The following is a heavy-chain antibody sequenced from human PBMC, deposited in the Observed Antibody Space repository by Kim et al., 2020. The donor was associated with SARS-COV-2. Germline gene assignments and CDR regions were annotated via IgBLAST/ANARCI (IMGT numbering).Heavy chain of an antibody. CDR2: ISNSGGGT. CDR3: VKAYTGTYLY. J-gene: IGHJ4*02. V-gene: IGHV3-64D*09. D-gene: IGHD1-1*01. CDR1: GFTFSTYA. Sequence: GGSLRLSCSASGFTFSTYAMHWVRQAPGKGLEYVSAISNSGGGTYYADSVKGRFTISRDNSKNTLYLQMTSLRAEDTAVYYCVKAYTGTYLYWGQGTLVTVSP.